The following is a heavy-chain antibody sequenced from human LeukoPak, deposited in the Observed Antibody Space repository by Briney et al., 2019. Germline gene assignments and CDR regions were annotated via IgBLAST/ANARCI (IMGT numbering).Heavy chain of an antibody. Sequence: GGSLRLSCATSGFIFSNYWMSWVRQAPGRGLEWVANIKEDGSEKFYVDSVKGRFTISRDNAKNSLFLQMTSLRAEDTALYYCAPEVWELQGASDIWGQGTMVTVSS. CDR1: GFIFSNYW. J-gene: IGHJ3*02. CDR3: APEVWELQGASDI. V-gene: IGHV3-7*01. CDR2: IKEDGSEK. D-gene: IGHD1-26*01.